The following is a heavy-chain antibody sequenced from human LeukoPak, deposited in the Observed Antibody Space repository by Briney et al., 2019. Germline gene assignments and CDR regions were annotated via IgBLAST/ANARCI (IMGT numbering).Heavy chain of an antibody. D-gene: IGHD3-3*01. J-gene: IGHJ3*02. CDR1: GFTFSSYA. V-gene: IGHV3-23*01. CDR2: ITGSGGST. Sequence: PGGSLRLSCAASGFTFSSYAMSWVRQAPGKGLEWVSGITGSGGSTYYADSVKGRFTISRDNSKNTLYLQMNSLRAEDTAVYYCAKGLGFWRGCCWYNAFDIWGQGTMVTVSS. CDR3: AKGLGFWRGCCWYNAFDI.